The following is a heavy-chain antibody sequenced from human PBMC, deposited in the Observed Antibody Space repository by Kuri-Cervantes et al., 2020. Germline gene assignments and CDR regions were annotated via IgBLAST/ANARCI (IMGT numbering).Heavy chain of an antibody. CDR1: GYTFTSYG. J-gene: IGHJ6*02. Sequence: ASVKVSCKASGYTFTSYGISWVRQAPGQGLEWMGWISAYNGNTNYAQKLQGRVTMTTDTSTSTAYMELRSLRSDDTAVYYCARGGRMVQGVISRVYYGMDVWGQGTTVTVSS. V-gene: IGHV1-18*01. CDR3: ARGGRMVQGVISRVYYGMDV. CDR2: ISAYNGNT. D-gene: IGHD3-10*01.